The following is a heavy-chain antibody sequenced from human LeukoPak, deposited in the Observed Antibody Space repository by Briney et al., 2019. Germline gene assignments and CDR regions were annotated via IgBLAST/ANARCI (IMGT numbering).Heavy chain of an antibody. CDR1: GYTFTGYY. V-gene: IGHV1-2*06. Sequence: ASVKVSCKASGYTFTGYYMHLVRQAPGQGLEWMGRINPNSGGTNYAQKFQGRVTMTRDTSISTAYMELSQLRSDDTAVYCCARSVVVSLVDYWGQGTLVTVSS. CDR3: ARSVVVSLVDY. J-gene: IGHJ4*02. CDR2: INPNSGGT. D-gene: IGHD2-21*01.